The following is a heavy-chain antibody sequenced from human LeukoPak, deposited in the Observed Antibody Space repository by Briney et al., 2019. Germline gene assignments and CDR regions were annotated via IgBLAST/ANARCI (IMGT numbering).Heavy chain of an antibody. Sequence: HPGGSLRLSCAASGFTFSSYGMHWVRQAPGKGLEWVAVISYDGSNKYYADSVKGRFTISRDNSKNTLYLQMNSLRPEDTAVYYCAKDRSSGWYSFQHLGQGTLVSVSS. D-gene: IGHD6-19*01. J-gene: IGHJ1*01. CDR3: AKDRSSGWYSFQH. V-gene: IGHV3-30*18. CDR1: GFTFSSYG. CDR2: ISYDGSNK.